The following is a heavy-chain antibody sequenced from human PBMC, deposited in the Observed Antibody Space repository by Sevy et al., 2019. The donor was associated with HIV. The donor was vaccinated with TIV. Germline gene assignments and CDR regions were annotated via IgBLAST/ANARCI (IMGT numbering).Heavy chain of an antibody. CDR2: MWNDGSNK. J-gene: IGHJ4*02. CDR1: GFTFSNYG. D-gene: IGHD3-22*01. CDR3: ARGGDFNDRSAKRDFDY. V-gene: IGHV3-33*01. Sequence: GGSLRLSCAASGFTFSNYGMHWVRQAPGKVLEWVAVMWNDGSNKYYADSVKGRFTISRDNSKNTLYLQMNSLRVEDTAVYFCARGGDFNDRSAKRDFDYWGQGTLVTVSS.